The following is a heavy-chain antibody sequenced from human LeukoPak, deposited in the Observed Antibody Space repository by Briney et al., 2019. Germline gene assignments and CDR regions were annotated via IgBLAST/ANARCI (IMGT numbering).Heavy chain of an antibody. V-gene: IGHV3-15*04. D-gene: IGHD1-7*01. CDR1: GFTFNYAW. Sequence: KPGGSLRLSCAASGFTFNYAWMSWVRQVPGQGLVWVGQTVSEIDGGTTEYAKPVKGRFTNSRDDSKSTLFIQMNSLKIEDTAVYYCTTDEDWNYARKDVWGQGATVIVSS. J-gene: IGHJ6*02. CDR3: TTDEDWNYARKDV. CDR2: TVSEIDGGTT.